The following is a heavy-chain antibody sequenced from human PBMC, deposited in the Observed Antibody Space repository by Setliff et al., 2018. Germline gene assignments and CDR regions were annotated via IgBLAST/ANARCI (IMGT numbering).Heavy chain of an antibody. V-gene: IGHV3-74*01. J-gene: IGHJ6*03. CDR2: ISPDGTIT. D-gene: IGHD7-27*01. Sequence: GGSLRLSCGASGFTFRKYWMYWVRQVPGKGLVWVSRISPDGTITNYADSVKGRFTISRDNAKNTLYLQMNSLRGEDTAVYFCASIDWGENFYNTDVWGKGTTVTISS. CDR3: ASIDWGENFYNTDV. CDR1: GFTFRKYW.